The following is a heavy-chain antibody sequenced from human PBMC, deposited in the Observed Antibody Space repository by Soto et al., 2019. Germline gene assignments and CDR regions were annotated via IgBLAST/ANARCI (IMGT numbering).Heavy chain of an antibody. CDR3: ARSEATVLDN. D-gene: IGHD4-17*01. J-gene: IGHJ4*02. Sequence: SETLSLTCTVSGGSMSSSNWWNWVRQPPGKGLEWIGEAHHSGRTNYNPSLKGRVTISVDKSKNHFSLKLSSVTAADPAVYYCARSEATVLDNWGQGTLVTV. V-gene: IGHV4-4*02. CDR2: AHHSGRT. CDR1: GGSMSSSNW.